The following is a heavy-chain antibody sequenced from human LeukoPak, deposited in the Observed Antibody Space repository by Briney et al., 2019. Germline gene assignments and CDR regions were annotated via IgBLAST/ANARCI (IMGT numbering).Heavy chain of an antibody. J-gene: IGHJ3*02. V-gene: IGHV3-9*01. CDR3: AKDMADILTLGAFDI. CDR1: GFTFSSYS. CDR2: ISWNSGSI. Sequence: GGSLRLSCAASGFTFSSYSMNWVRQAPGKGLEWVSGISWNSGSIGYADSVKGRFTISRDNAKNSLYLQMNSLRAEDTALYYCAKDMADILTLGAFDIWGQGTMVTVSS. D-gene: IGHD3-9*01.